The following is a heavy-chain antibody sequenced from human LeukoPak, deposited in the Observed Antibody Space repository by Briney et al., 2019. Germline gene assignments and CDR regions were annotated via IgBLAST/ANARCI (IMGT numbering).Heavy chain of an antibody. D-gene: IGHD5-18*01. Sequence: GGSLRLSCAVSGITLSNYAMNWVRRAPGKGLEWVALVGPDGDERFYADSVRGRFTISRDNSDNMMFLQMNSLRAEDTATYYCAKSSGGSRPHSRIFDFWGQGTLVTVSS. CDR3: AKSSGGSRPHSRIFDF. J-gene: IGHJ4*02. V-gene: IGHV3-23*01. CDR1: GITLSNYA. CDR2: VGPDGDER.